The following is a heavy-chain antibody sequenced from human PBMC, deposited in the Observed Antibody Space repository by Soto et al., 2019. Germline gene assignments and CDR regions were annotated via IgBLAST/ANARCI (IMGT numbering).Heavy chain of an antibody. CDR1: GGSFSAYY. V-gene: IGHV4-34*01. Sequence: QVQLQQWGAGLLKPSETLSLTCAFYGGSFSAYYWSWIHQPPGKGLEWIGEINHSGSTNYNPSLKSRLTISVDTSKNQFSLKLSSVTAADTAVYYCARGWRSSDPWGQGTLVTVSS. D-gene: IGHD3-16*01. CDR2: INHSGST. CDR3: ARGWRSSDP. J-gene: IGHJ5*02.